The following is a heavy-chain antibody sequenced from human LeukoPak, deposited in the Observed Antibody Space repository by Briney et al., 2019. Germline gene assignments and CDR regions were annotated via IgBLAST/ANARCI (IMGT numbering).Heavy chain of an antibody. V-gene: IGHV3-30*04. CDR1: GFTFSSYA. CDR3: ARARRYGSGSLDAFDI. CDR2: ISYDGSNK. D-gene: IGHD3-10*01. Sequence: GGSLRLSCAASGFTFSSYAMHWVRQAPGKGLEWVAVISYDGSNKYYADSVKGRFTISRDNSKNTLYLQMNSLRAEDTAVYYCARARRYGSGSLDAFDIWGQGTMVTVSS. J-gene: IGHJ3*02.